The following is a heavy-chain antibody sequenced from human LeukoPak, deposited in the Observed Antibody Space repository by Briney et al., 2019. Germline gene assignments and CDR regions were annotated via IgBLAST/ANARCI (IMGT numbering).Heavy chain of an antibody. D-gene: IGHD1-7*01. J-gene: IGHJ5*02. CDR2: IYPGDSDT. Sequence: GESLKISCKGSGYSFTSSWIGWVRQMPGKGLEWMGIIYPGDSDTKYSPSLQGQVTISADKSISTAYLQWSSLKASDTAMYYCARSYNWNYRRFDPWGQGTLVTVSS. CDR1: GYSFTSSW. CDR3: ARSYNWNYRRFDP. V-gene: IGHV5-51*01.